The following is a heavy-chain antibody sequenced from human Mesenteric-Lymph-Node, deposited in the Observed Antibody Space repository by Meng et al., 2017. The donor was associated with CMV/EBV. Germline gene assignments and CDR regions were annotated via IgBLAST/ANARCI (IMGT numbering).Heavy chain of an antibody. CDR1: GFTLSTYG. CDR3: AREELRFLEGKSPLDY. CDR2: ISSSSNTI. V-gene: IGHV3-48*04. J-gene: IGHJ4*02. D-gene: IGHD3-3*01. Sequence: GESLKISCAGSGFTLSTYGMNWVRQAPGKGLEWVSYISSSSNTIYYADSVKGRFTISRDNAKNSLYLQMNSLRAEDTAVYYCAREELRFLEGKSPLDYWGQGTLVTVSS.